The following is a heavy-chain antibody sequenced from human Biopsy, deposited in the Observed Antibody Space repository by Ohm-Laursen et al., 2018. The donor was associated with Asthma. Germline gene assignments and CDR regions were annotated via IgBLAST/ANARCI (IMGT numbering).Heavy chain of an antibody. CDR2: IYYSGST. CDR1: YGSITSGGYY. CDR3: ARAQDYYDSRGYYRSFDY. J-gene: IGHJ4*02. V-gene: IGHV4-31*03. D-gene: IGHD3-22*01. Sequence: PSETLSLTCTVSYGSITSGGYYWTWIRQHPGKGLEWIGFIYYSGSTYYNPSLKSRVSISIDTPKNQFSLKLSPVTAAYTAVYYCARAQDYYDSRGYYRSFDYWGQGTLVTVSS.